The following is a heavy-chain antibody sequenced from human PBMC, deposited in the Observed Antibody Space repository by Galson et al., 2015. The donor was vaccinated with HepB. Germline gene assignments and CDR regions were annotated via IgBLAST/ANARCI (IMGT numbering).Heavy chain of an antibody. Sequence: SLRLSCAASGFSIDWMDWVRQAPGKGLEWVANINQDGSEKYYVDSEKGRFTISRDNAKHSVSLQMNSLRADDTAVYYCSRRLDDWGQGTLVRVSS. CDR3: SRRLDD. V-gene: IGHV3-7*03. CDR1: GFSIDW. J-gene: IGHJ4*02. CDR2: INQDGSEK.